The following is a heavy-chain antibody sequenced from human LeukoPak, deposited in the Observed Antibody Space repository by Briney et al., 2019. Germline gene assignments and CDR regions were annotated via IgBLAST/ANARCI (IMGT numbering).Heavy chain of an antibody. V-gene: IGHV3-30*18. CDR3: AKDENYYDSIGIDY. CDR1: GFTFSSYG. J-gene: IGHJ4*02. D-gene: IGHD3-22*01. Sequence: GRSLRLSCAASGFTFSSYGMHWVRQAPGKGLEWVAVISYDGSNKYYADSVKGRFTISRDNSKNTLYLQMNSLRAEDTAVYYCAKDENYYDSIGIDYWGQGTLVTVSS. CDR2: ISYDGSNK.